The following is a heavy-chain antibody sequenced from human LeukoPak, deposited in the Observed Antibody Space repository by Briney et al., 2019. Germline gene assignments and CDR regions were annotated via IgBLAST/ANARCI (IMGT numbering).Heavy chain of an antibody. J-gene: IGHJ4*02. V-gene: IGHV3-23*01. CDR2: ISGSGSST. D-gene: IGHD6-19*01. CDR1: GFTFSSYG. Sequence: PGGSLRLSCAASGFTFSSYGMSWVRQAPGKGLEWVSSISGSGSSTYYADSVKGRFTISRDNSKNTLYLQMNSLRAEDTAVYYCARDPYDSGWYRFAYWGQGTLVTVSS. CDR3: ARDPYDSGWYRFAY.